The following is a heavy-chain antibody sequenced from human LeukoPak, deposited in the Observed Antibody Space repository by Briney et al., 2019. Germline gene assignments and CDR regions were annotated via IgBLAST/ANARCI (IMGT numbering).Heavy chain of an antibody. J-gene: IGHJ4*02. CDR1: KFTFSHYG. V-gene: IGHV3-30*18. D-gene: IGHD3-3*01. Sequence: GSLRLSCTASKFTFSHYGMQWVRQAPGKGLEWVAVISSDGSIKVYADSVKGRFTLSRDNSINTVDLQMNSLRAEDTAVYYCVKEYHSRGFGAYFDYWGQGTLVTVSS. CDR2: ISSDGSIK. CDR3: VKEYHSRGFGAYFDY.